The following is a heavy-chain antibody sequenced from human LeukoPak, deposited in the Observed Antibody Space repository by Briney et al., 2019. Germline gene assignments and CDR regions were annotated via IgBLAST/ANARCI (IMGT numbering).Heavy chain of an antibody. CDR3: ARGVAAAGTRARNTYYFDY. J-gene: IGHJ4*02. CDR1: GFTFSDYY. V-gene: IGHV3-11*06. Sequence: GGSLRLSCAASGFTFSDYYMSWIRQAPGKGLEWVSYISSSSSYTNYADSVKGRFTISRDNAKNSLYLQMNSLRAEDTAVYYCARGVAAAGTRARNTYYFDYWGQGTLVTVSS. CDR2: ISSSSSYT. D-gene: IGHD6-13*01.